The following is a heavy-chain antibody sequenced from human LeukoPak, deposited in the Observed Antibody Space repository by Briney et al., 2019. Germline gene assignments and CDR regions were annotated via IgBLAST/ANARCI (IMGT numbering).Heavy chain of an antibody. V-gene: IGHV3-15*01. CDR3: TTRGYSGYDLGVDY. CDR2: IKSKTDGRTT. Sequence: GGSLRLSCAASGFTFSNAWMSWVRQAPGKGLEWVGRIKSKTDGRTTDYAAPVKCRFTISRDDSKITLYLQMNSLKTEDTAVYYCTTRGYSGYDLGVDYWGQGTLVTVSS. J-gene: IGHJ4*02. D-gene: IGHD5-12*01. CDR1: GFTFSNAW.